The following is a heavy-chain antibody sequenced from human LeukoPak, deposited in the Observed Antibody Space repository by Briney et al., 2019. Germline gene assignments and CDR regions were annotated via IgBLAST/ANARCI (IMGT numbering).Heavy chain of an antibody. J-gene: IGHJ4*02. D-gene: IGHD3-22*01. V-gene: IGHV1-3*01. Sequence: ASVKVSCKASGYTFTSYAMHWVRQAPGQRLEWMGWINAGNGSTKYSQEFQGRVTITRDTSASTAYMELSSLRSDDTAVYYCARDFYDSSGYGCYWGQGTLVTVSS. CDR3: ARDFYDSSGYGCY. CDR2: INAGNGST. CDR1: GYTFTSYA.